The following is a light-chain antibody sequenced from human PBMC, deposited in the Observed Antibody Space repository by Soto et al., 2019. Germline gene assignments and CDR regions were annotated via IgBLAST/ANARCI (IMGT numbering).Light chain of an antibody. CDR1: QSVDGY. Sequence: EVVMTQSPGTLSVSLVESATLSCMASQSVDGYLAWYQQKPGQAPRLLIYGASTRATGVTARFRGGGSGTEFTLTISSLQSEDFAVYYCQQYNNWPRTFGGGTKVDIK. J-gene: IGKJ4*02. CDR3: QQYNNWPRT. V-gene: IGKV3-15*01. CDR2: GAS.